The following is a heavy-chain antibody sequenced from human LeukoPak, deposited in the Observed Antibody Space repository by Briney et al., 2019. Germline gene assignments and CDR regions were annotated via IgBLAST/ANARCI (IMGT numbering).Heavy chain of an antibody. CDR2: ISYSGCP. Sequence: SETLSLTCTVSGGSISSYYWSWIRQPPGKGLEWIGFISYSGCPSYNPSLKSRVTISVDTSKIQFSLKLSSVTAADTAVYYCARESLIVEAGTNAFDIWGQGTMVIVSS. CDR1: GGSISSYY. V-gene: IGHV4-59*01. D-gene: IGHD6-19*01. J-gene: IGHJ3*02. CDR3: ARESLIVEAGTNAFDI.